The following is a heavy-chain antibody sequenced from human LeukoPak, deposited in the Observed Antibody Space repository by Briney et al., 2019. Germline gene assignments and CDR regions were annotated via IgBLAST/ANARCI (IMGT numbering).Heavy chain of an antibody. CDR2: IIPIFGTA. V-gene: IGHV1-69*01. CDR3: ARDPRIMITFGGVIVNGTRPNYYYGMDV. CDR1: GGTFSSYA. J-gene: IGHJ6*02. D-gene: IGHD3-16*02. Sequence: GASVKVSCKASGGTFSSYAISWVRQAPGQGLEWMGGIIPIFGTANYAQKFQGRVTITADESTSTAYMELSSLRSEGTAVYYCARDPRIMITFGGVIVNGTRPNYYYGMDVWGQGTTVTVSS.